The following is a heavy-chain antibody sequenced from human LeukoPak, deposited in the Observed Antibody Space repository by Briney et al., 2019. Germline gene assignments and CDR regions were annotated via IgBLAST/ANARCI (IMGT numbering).Heavy chain of an antibody. Sequence: ASVKVSCKASGYTFTSYDINWVRQATGQRLEWMGWINAGNGNTKYSQKFQGRVTITRDTSASTAYMELSSLRSEDTAVYYCARGLRYFDWLFFDYWGQGTLVTVSS. D-gene: IGHD3-9*01. CDR2: INAGNGNT. J-gene: IGHJ4*02. V-gene: IGHV1-3*01. CDR3: ARGLRYFDWLFFDY. CDR1: GYTFTSYD.